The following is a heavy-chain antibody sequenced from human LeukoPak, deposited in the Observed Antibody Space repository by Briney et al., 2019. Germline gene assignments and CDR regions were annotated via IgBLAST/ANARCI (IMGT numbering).Heavy chain of an antibody. D-gene: IGHD6-13*01. Sequence: GASVKVSCKGSGGTFSSYAISWVRQAPGQGLEWMGRIIPIFGTANYAQKFQGRVTITTDESTSTAYMELSSLRSEDTAVYYCARSPGIAAAELDWGQGTLVTVSS. CDR1: GGTFSSYA. V-gene: IGHV1-69*05. J-gene: IGHJ4*02. CDR3: ARSPGIAAAELD. CDR2: IIPIFGTA.